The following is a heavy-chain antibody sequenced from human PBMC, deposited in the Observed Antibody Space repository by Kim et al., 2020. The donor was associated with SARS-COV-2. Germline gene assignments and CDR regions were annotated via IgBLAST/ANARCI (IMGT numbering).Heavy chain of an antibody. CDR3: ARGLPAPPANPTMIVVVIARSDAFDI. D-gene: IGHD3-22*01. J-gene: IGHJ3*02. V-gene: IGHV4-34*01. CDR1: GGSFSGYY. CDR2: INHSGST. Sequence: SETLSLTCAVYGGSFSGYYWSWIRQPPGKGLEWIGEINHSGSTNYNPSLKSRVTISVDTSKNQFTLKLSSVPAADTAVYYCARGLPAPPANPTMIVVVIARSDAFDIWGQGTMVTVSS.